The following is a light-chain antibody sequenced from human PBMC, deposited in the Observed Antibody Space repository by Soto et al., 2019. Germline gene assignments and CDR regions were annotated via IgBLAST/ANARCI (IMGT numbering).Light chain of an antibody. V-gene: IGKV3-20*01. Sequence: EILLTQSPGTLSLSPGERATLSCRASQSLNRRYLAWYQQKPGQPPRLLIYGASSRATGIPDRFSGSGAGTDFTLTISRLEPEDFAVYYCQQYGGSPRTFGQGTKVDIK. CDR2: GAS. J-gene: IGKJ1*01. CDR1: QSLNRRY. CDR3: QQYGGSPRT.